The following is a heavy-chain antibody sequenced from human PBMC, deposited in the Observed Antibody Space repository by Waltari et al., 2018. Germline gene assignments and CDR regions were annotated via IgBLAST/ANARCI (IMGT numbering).Heavy chain of an antibody. CDR1: GGSISSSSYY. Sequence: QLQLQESGPGLVQPSETLSLTCTVSGGSISSSSYYWGWIRQPPGKGLEWIGSIYYSGSTYYNPSLKSRVTISVDTSKNQFSLKLSSVTAADTAVYYCASRKEPLRSAAGLYWGQGTLVTVSS. CDR2: IYYSGST. J-gene: IGHJ4*02. V-gene: IGHV4-39*01. D-gene: IGHD6-13*01. CDR3: ASRKEPLRSAAGLY.